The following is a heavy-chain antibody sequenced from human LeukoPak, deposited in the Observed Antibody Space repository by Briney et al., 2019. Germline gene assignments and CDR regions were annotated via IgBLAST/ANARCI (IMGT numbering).Heavy chain of an antibody. V-gene: IGHV3-7*03. CDR3: ARVQLVYYFDY. Sequence: GGSLRLACAASGFRFNTYWMSWVRQAPGKGLESVANIKQDGNEKYYADSVKGRFTISRDNGKNSLDLQMNSLRAEDTALYYCARVQLVYYFDYWGQGTLVTVSS. J-gene: IGHJ4*02. D-gene: IGHD6-6*01. CDR2: IKQDGNEK. CDR1: GFRFNTYW.